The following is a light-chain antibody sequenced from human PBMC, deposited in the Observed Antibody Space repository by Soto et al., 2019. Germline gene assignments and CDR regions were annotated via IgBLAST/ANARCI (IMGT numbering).Light chain of an antibody. J-gene: IGLJ2*01. V-gene: IGLV3-1*01. CDR2: QDT. Sequence: SYELTQPPSVSVSPGQTATITCSGDKLGERYGCWYQQKPGQSPVLVLYQDTKRPSGIPERFSGSNSGNTAALTISGTQAMDEADYYCQAWDRTAPVVFGGGTKLTVL. CDR3: QAWDRTAPVV. CDR1: KLGERY.